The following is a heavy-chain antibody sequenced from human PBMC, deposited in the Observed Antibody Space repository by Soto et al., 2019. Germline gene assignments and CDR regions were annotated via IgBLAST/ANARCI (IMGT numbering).Heavy chain of an antibody. CDR1: GFTFSSYW. J-gene: IGHJ4*02. Sequence: EVQLMESGGGLVRPGGSLRLSCAASGFTFSSYWMQWFRQAPGKGLVWVSRVNGDGSYTRYADSAKGRFTISRDNAKNTLYLQMNSLRDEDTAVYYCARERGPYYTDYWGQGTLVTVSS. V-gene: IGHV3-74*01. CDR2: VNGDGSYT. CDR3: ARERGPYYTDY. D-gene: IGHD1-26*01.